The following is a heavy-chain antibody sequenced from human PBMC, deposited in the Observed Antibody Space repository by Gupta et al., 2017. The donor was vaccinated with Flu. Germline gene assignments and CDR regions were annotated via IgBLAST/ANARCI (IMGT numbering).Heavy chain of an antibody. V-gene: IGHV3-9*01. D-gene: IGHD2-2*01. Sequence: EVQLVESGGGLVQPGRSLRLSCAASGFTFDDYAMHWVRQAPGKGLEWVSGISWNSGSIGYADSVKGRFTISRDNAKNSLYLQMNSLRAEDTALYYCAKTRTRVPAASKGYFDLWGRGTLVTVSS. J-gene: IGHJ2*01. CDR2: ISWNSGSI. CDR1: GFTFDDYA. CDR3: AKTRTRVPAASKGYFDL.